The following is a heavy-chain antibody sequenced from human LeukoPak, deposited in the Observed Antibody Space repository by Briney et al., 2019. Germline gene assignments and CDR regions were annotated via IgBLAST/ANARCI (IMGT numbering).Heavy chain of an antibody. V-gene: IGHV4-39*01. J-gene: IGHJ3*02. CDR2: IYSGST. CDR3: ARRTVTGHAFDI. CDR1: GGSISGNSYY. D-gene: IGHD4-17*01. Sequence: SETLSLTCTVSGGSISGNSYYWGWIRQPPGKGLEWIGSIYSGSTYYNLAIKSRVTISEDTSKNQFSLKLSSVTAADTAVYYCARRTVTGHAFDIWGQGTMVTVSS.